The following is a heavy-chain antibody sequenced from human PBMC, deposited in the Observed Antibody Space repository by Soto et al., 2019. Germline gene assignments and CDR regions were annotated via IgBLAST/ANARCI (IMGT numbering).Heavy chain of an antibody. D-gene: IGHD2-15*01. J-gene: IGHJ5*01. CDR1: GDSISTVDYF. V-gene: IGHV4-30-4*01. Sequence: LWXSCSFSGDSISTVDYFWAWVRQPPGQALEYIGYIYKSATTYYNPSFESRVAISLDTSKSQFSLNVTSLTAADTAVYFCARGRYCLTGRCFPNWFDSWGQGTLVTVSS. CDR3: ARGRYCLTGRCFPNWFDS. CDR2: IYKSATT.